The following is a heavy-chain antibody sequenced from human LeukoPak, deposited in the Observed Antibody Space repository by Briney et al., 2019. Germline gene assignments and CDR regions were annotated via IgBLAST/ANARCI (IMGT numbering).Heavy chain of an antibody. CDR3: ARHLTTVGPHYYYMDV. CDR1: GGSISSSSYY. V-gene: IGHV4-39*01. J-gene: IGHJ6*03. D-gene: IGHD4-23*01. CDR2: IYYSGST. Sequence: SETLSLTCTVSGGSISSSSYYWGWIRQPPGKGLEWIGSIYYSGSTYYNPSLKSRVTISVDTSKNQFSLKLSSVTAADTAVYYCARHLTTVGPHYYYMDVWGKGTTVTVSS.